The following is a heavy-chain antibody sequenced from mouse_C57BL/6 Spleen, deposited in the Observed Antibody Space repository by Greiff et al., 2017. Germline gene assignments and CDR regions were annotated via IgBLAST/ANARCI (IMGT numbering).Heavy chain of an antibody. J-gene: IGHJ2*01. CDR1: GYTFTSYW. CDR2: INPSNGGT. V-gene: IGHV1-53*01. D-gene: IGHD2-3*01. Sequence: QVQLQQPGTELVKPGASVQLSCKASGYTFTSYWMHWVKQRPGQGLEWIGNINPSNGGTNYNEKFKSKATLTVDKSSSTAYMQLSSLTSEDSAVYYCARKGLGRWLSDYWGQGTTLTVSS. CDR3: ARKGLGRWLSDY.